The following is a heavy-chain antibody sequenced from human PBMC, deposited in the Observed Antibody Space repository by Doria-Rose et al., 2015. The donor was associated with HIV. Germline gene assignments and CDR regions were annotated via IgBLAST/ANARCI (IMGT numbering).Heavy chain of an antibody. CDR1: GGSFSGYY. CDR3: ARGPSDFGDYVAFQH. D-gene: IGHD4-17*01. Sequence: QVQLQQWGAGLLEPSKTLSLSCAVYGGSFSGYYWPWIRHSPGKGLEWCGEINHGESTNYHPSQKSRVTISLDMSKTQFPWKVSSETAADTAVYYCARGPSDFGDYVAFQHWGQGTLVTVSS. CDR2: INHGEST. V-gene: IGHV4-34*01. J-gene: IGHJ1*01.